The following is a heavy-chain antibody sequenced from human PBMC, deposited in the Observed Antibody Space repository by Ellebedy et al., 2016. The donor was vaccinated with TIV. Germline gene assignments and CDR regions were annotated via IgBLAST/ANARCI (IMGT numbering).Heavy chain of an antibody. CDR1: GFTFSDYY. D-gene: IGHD1-14*01. Sequence: PSETLSLTCADSGFTFSDYYMSWILQAPGKGPEWVSDISSSSDYTKYADSVKGRFTISRDNAKKSLYLQMNSMRAEDTAVYYCARQSKTGAVFDYWGQGTLVTVSS. CDR2: ISSSSDYT. J-gene: IGHJ4*02. V-gene: IGHV3-11*06. CDR3: ARQSKTGAVFDY.